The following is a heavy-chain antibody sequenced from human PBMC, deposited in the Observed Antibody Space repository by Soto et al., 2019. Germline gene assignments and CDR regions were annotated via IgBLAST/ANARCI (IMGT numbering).Heavy chain of an antibody. CDR2: ISSGSSSI. CDR1: GFTFSSYG. Sequence: EVQLVEVGGGLVKPGGSLRLSGAASGFTFSSYGMTWVRQAPGKGLEWVSSISSGSSSIYYADSVKGRFTISRDNAKNSLYLQMNSLRAEDTAVYYCARALSSLIAVPAYWGQGTLVTVSS. CDR3: ARALSSLIAVPAY. J-gene: IGHJ4*02. V-gene: IGHV3-21*02. D-gene: IGHD6-19*01.